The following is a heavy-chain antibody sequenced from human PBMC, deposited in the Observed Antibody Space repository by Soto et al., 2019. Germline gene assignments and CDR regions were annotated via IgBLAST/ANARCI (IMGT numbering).Heavy chain of an antibody. D-gene: IGHD6-6*01. Sequence: GGSLRLSCRTSGFRFSSYGMSWVRQAPGKGLEWVSVIYSGGSTYYADSVKGRFTISRDNSKNTLYLQMNSLRAEDTAVYYCATIAARPDWGQGTLVTVSS. CDR2: IYSGGST. V-gene: IGHV3-53*01. J-gene: IGHJ4*02. CDR3: ATIAARPD. CDR1: GFRFSSYG.